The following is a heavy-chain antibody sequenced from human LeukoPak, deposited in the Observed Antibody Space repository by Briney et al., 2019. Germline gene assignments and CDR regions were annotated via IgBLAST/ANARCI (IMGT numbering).Heavy chain of an antibody. Sequence: SETLSLTCAVSGYSISSGYYWGWIRQPPGKGLEWIGSIYHSGSTYYNPSLKSRVTISVDKSKNQFSLKLSSVTAADTAVYYCARDIAAVAGTLGYWGQGTLVTVSS. V-gene: IGHV4-38-2*02. CDR2: IYHSGST. D-gene: IGHD6-19*01. CDR3: ARDIAAVAGTLGY. CDR1: GYSISSGYY. J-gene: IGHJ4*02.